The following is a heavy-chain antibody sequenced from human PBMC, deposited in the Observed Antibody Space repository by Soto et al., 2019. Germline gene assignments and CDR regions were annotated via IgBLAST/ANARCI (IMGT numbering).Heavy chain of an antibody. J-gene: IGHJ4*02. D-gene: IGHD4-17*01. CDR1: GGSFSGYY. V-gene: IGHV4-34*01. CDR2: INHSGST. Sequence: QVQLQQWGAGLLKPSETLSLTCAVYGGSFSGYYWCWIRQPPGKGLEWLGEINHSGSTNYNPSLKRRVTISVDTSKNQFSLKLRSVTAADTAVYYCARGLLPGCDYPPPFDYWGQGNLVTVSS. CDR3: ARGLLPGCDYPPPFDY.